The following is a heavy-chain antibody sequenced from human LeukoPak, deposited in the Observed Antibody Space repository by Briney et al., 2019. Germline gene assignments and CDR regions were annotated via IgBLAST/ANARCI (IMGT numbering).Heavy chain of an antibody. CDR2: ISGSGGNT. D-gene: IGHD6-6*01. CDR1: GFTFSSYA. V-gene: IGHV3-23*01. Sequence: GGSLRLSCAASGFTFSSYAMNWVRQAPGKGLEWVSAISGSGGNTYYADSVKGRFTISRDNAKNSLYLQMNSLRAEDTAVYYCARDPEYSSSPWGQGTLVTVSS. J-gene: IGHJ5*02. CDR3: ARDPEYSSSP.